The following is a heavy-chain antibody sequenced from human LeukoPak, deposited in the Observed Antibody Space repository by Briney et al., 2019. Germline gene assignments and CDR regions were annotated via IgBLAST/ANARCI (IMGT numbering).Heavy chain of an antibody. D-gene: IGHD6-19*01. J-gene: IGHJ4*02. CDR3: ARGGWSLDY. CDR2: IYYSGST. V-gene: IGHV4-59*01. CDR1: GGSISSYY. Sequence: SETLSLTCTVSGGSISSYYWSWIRQPPGKGLEWIGYIYYSGSTNYNPSLKSRVTISVDTSKNQFSLKLTSVTAADTAVYYCARGGWSLDYWGQGTLVTVSS.